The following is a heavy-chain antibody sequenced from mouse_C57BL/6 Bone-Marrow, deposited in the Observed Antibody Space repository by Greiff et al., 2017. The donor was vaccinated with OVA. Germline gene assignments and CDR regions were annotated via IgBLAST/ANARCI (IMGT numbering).Heavy chain of an antibody. J-gene: IGHJ2*01. CDR2: IDPANGNT. V-gene: IGHV14-3*01. Sequence: EVQLVESVAELVRPGASVKLSCTASGFTIKNTYMHWVKQRPEQGLEWIGRIDPANGNTKYAPKFQGKATITADTSSNTAYLQLSSLTSEDTAIYYCARPSDYWGQGTTLTVSS. CDR1: GFTIKNTY. CDR3: ARPSDY.